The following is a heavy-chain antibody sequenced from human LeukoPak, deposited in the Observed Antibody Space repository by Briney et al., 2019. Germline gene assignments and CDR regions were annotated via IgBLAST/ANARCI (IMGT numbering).Heavy chain of an antibody. V-gene: IGHV4-34*01. J-gene: IGHJ4*02. CDR2: INRGGST. CDR1: GGSFSGYY. D-gene: IGHD3/OR15-3a*01. Sequence: SETLSLTCAVYGGSFSGYYWGWIRQPPGKGLEWIGEINRGGSTNYNPSLKSRVTISIDMPRNYFSLKLSSVTAADTAVYYCARGRGTGSYFYDWGQGTLVTVSS. CDR3: ARGRGTGSYFYD.